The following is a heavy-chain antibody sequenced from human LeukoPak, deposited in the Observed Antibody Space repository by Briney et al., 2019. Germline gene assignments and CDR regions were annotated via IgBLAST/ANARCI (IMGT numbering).Heavy chain of an antibody. CDR2: IYYSGST. Sequence: PSETLSLTCTVSGGSISSSRYYWGWIRQPPGKGLEWIGSIYYSGSTYYNPSLKSRVTISVDTSKNQFSLKLSSVTAADTAVYYCARTDYGGNSDWFDPWGQGTLVTVSS. CDR3: ARTDYGGNSDWFDP. V-gene: IGHV4-39*01. J-gene: IGHJ5*02. CDR1: GGSISSSRYY. D-gene: IGHD4-23*01.